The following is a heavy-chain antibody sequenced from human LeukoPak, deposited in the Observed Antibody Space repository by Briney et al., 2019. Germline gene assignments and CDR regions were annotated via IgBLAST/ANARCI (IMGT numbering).Heavy chain of an antibody. CDR1: GGSISSYY. V-gene: IGHV4-4*09. J-gene: IGHJ6*03. CDR3: ARHVDYYMDV. Sequence: SETLSLTCTVSGGSISSYYWSWIRQPPGKGLEWIEYIYTSGSTNYNPSLKSRVTISVDTSKNQFSLKLSSVTAADTAVYYCARHVDYYMDVWGKGTTVTVSS. CDR2: IYTSGST.